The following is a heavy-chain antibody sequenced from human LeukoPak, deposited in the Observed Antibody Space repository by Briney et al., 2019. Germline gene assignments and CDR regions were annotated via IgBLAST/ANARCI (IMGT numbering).Heavy chain of an antibody. Sequence: ASVKVSCKASGYTFTSYDINWGRQATGQGLEWMGWMNPNSGNTGYAQKFQGRVTMTRNTSISTAYMELSSLRSEDTAVYYCARGRAVPAAMGYWGQGTLVTVSS. CDR3: ARGRAVPAAMGY. D-gene: IGHD2-2*01. CDR2: MNPNSGNT. CDR1: GYTFTSYD. V-gene: IGHV1-8*01. J-gene: IGHJ4*02.